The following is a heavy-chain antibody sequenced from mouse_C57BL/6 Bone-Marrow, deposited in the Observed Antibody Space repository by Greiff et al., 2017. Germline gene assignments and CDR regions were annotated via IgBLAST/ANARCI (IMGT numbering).Heavy chain of an antibody. D-gene: IGHD1-1*01. CDR1: GYTFTSYG. CDR2: IYPRSGNT. J-gene: IGHJ4*01. CDR3: ARRYYGGTDAMDY. Sequence: QVQLQQSGAELARPGASVKLSCKASGYTFTSYGISWVKQRTGQGLEWIGEIYPRSGNTYYNEKFKGKATLTADTSSSAAYMELRSLTSEDCAVSFCARRYYGGTDAMDYWGQGTSVTVSA. V-gene: IGHV1-81*01.